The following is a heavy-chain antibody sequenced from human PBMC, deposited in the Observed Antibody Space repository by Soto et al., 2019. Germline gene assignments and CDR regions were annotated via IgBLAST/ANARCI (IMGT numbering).Heavy chain of an antibody. CDR1: GFTFSSYA. Sequence: EVQLLESGGGLVQPGGSLRLSCAASGFTFSSYALSWVRQAPGKGLEWVSIIGDSGGSTFYADSVKGRCTISRDNSKTKLYLPMNSLNAEDTAVYYCAKHFVRGWPYYWGQGTLVTLPS. D-gene: IGHD6-19*01. J-gene: IGHJ4*02. CDR2: IGDSGGST. V-gene: IGHV3-23*01. CDR3: AKHFVRGWPYY.